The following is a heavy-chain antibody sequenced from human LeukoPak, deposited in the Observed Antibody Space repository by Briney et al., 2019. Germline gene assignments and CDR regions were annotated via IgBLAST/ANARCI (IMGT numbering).Heavy chain of an antibody. CDR1: GFTFNSYA. D-gene: IGHD3-16*01. Sequence: PGGSLRLSCAASGFTFNSYAMAWVRQPPEKGLEWVSSITDNGINTYYADSVKGRFTISRDNSKNALYLQMNSLRAEDTAVYYCAKELNMITFAPFDYWGQGTLVTVSS. CDR2: ITDNGINT. CDR3: AKELNMITFAPFDY. J-gene: IGHJ4*02. V-gene: IGHV3-23*01.